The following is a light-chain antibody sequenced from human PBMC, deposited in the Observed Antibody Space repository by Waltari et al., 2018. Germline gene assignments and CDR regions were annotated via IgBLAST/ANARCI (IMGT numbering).Light chain of an antibody. J-gene: IGKJ1*01. V-gene: IGKV3-20*01. CDR1: QSVSRA. Sequence: EIVLTQSPGTLSLSPGERATLSCRASQSVSRALAWYQQKPCQAPRLLIYSASTRATGVPDRVSGSGAGTDFRLTISRLEPEDFARYLWQHYGNLPGTVGQGTKVEI. CDR2: SAS. CDR3: QHYGNLPGT.